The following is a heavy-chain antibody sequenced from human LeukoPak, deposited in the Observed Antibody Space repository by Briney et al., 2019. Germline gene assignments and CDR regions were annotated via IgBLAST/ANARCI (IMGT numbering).Heavy chain of an antibody. CDR1: GGSFSGYY. Sequence: PSETLSLTCAVYGGSFSGYYWSWIRQPPGKGLEWIGEINHSGSTNYNPSLKSRVTISVDTSKNQFSLKLSSVTAADTAVYYCARGRRGSGSHLLNWFDPWGQGTLVTVSS. V-gene: IGHV4-34*01. J-gene: IGHJ5*02. D-gene: IGHD3-10*01. CDR3: ARGRRGSGSHLLNWFDP. CDR2: INHSGST.